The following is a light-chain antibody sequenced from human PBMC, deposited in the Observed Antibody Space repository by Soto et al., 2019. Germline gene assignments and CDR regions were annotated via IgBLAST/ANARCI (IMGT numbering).Light chain of an antibody. V-gene: IGKV3-11*01. CDR2: GAS. CDR3: QQRSNWPPYT. CDR1: ESIRTF. J-gene: IGKJ2*01. Sequence: EILLTQSPATLSLSPGERATLSCRASESIRTFLAWYQQKPGQAPRLLIYGASNRATGIPARFSGSGSGADFSLTISSLEPEDFAVYYCQQRSNWPPYTFGQGTKLEIK.